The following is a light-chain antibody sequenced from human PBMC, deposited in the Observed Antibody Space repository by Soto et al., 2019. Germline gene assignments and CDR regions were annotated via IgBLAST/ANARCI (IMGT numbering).Light chain of an antibody. CDR1: SSNIGSNY. V-gene: IGLV1-47*01. CDR3: AAWDDSLSGGV. Sequence: QSVLTQPPSASGTPGQRVTISCSGSSSNIGSNYVYWYQQLPGTAPKLLIYRNNQRPSGVPDRFSGSKSGTSASLAISGLPSEDEADYYCAAWDDSLSGGVFGGGTKLTVL. CDR2: RNN. J-gene: IGLJ2*01.